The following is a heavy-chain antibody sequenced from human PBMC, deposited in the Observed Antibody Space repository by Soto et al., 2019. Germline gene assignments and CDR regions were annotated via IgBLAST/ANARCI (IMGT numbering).Heavy chain of an antibody. CDR3: AHRPTPGYSSSWQSYLFDY. CDR2: IYWDDDK. D-gene: IGHD6-13*01. J-gene: IGHJ4*02. CDR1: GFSLSTSGVG. V-gene: IGHV2-5*02. Sequence: QITLKESGPTLVKPTQTLTLTCTFSGFSLSTSGVGVGWIRQPPGKALEWLALIYWDDDKRYSPSLKSRLTITKDTFKNQVVLTMTNMDPVDTATYYCAHRPTPGYSSSWQSYLFDYWGQGTLVTVSS.